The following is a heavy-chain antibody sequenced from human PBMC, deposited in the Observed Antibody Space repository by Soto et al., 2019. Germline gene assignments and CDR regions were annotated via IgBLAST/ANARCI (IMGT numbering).Heavy chain of an antibody. J-gene: IGHJ5*02. CDR3: ARVWGIAAAAHGAYNWFDP. Sequence: ASVKVSCKASGYTFTSYGISWVRQAPGQGLEWMGWISAYNGNTNYAQKLQGRVTMATDTSTSTAYMELRSLRSDDTAVYYCARVWGIAAAAHGAYNWFDPWGQGTLVTVSS. CDR1: GYTFTSYG. CDR2: ISAYNGNT. D-gene: IGHD6-13*01. V-gene: IGHV1-18*01.